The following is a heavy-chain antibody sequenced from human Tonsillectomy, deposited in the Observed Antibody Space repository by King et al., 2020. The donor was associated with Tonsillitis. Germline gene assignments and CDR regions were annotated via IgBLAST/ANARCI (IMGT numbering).Heavy chain of an antibody. D-gene: IGHD4-11*01. J-gene: IGHJ4*02. CDR3: ARNYYSNYDAYYFDY. Sequence: VQLVQSGAEVKKPGSSVKVSCKASGGTFSTYAISWVRQAPGQGLEWMGGIIPIFGTPNYAQKFQGRVTITAVKSTSTAYMELSSLRSEAAAVYFFARNYYSNYDAYYFDYWGQGTLVTVSS. CDR1: GGTFSTYA. CDR2: IIPIFGTP. V-gene: IGHV1-69*06.